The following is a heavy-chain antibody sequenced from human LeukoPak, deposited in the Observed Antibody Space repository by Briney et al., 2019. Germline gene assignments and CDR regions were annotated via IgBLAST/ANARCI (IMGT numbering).Heavy chain of an antibody. CDR1: GYTFTSCG. Sequence: ASVKVSCKASGYTFTSCGISWVRQAPGQGLEWMGWISAYNGNTNYAQKPQGRVTMTTDTSTSTAYMELRSLRSDDTAVYYCARDRRITMVRGVQYWFDPWGQGTLVTVSS. CDR2: ISAYNGNT. V-gene: IGHV1-18*01. CDR3: ARDRRITMVRGVQYWFDP. D-gene: IGHD3-10*01. J-gene: IGHJ5*02.